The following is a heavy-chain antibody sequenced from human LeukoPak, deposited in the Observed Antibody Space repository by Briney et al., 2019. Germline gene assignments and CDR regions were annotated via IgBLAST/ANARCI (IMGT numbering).Heavy chain of an antibody. CDR3: ARDDYSGSYSELDGMDV. Sequence: GGSLRLSCAASGFTFSSSARNWVRQAPGKGLEWVSSINNVGSHIYYADSVKGRFTISRDNAKNSPYLQMTSMSAEDTAVYYCARDDYSGSYSELDGMDVWGQGTTVTVSS. J-gene: IGHJ6*02. CDR1: GFTFSSSA. D-gene: IGHD1-26*01. CDR2: INNVGSHI. V-gene: IGHV3-21*01.